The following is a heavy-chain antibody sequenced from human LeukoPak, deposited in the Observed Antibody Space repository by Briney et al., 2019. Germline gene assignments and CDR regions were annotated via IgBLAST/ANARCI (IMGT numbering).Heavy chain of an antibody. Sequence: GGSLRLSCAASGFTFSTYSMNWVRQAPGKGLEWVSFISSSSSTIYYADSVRGRFTISRDNAQNSLYLQMNSLRDEDTAVYYCARGVGDSSGYYYYFDYWGQGTLVTVSS. D-gene: IGHD3-22*01. CDR1: GFTFSTYS. CDR3: ARGVGDSSGYYYYFDY. V-gene: IGHV3-48*02. CDR2: ISSSSSTI. J-gene: IGHJ4*02.